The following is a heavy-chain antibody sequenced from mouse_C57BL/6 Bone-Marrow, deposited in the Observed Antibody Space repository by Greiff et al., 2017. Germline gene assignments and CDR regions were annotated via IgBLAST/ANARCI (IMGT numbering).Heavy chain of an antibody. CDR2: INPNNGGT. CDR3: ARSYDGYWNMDY. J-gene: IGHJ4*01. CDR1: GYTFTDYN. Sequence: EVKLQQSGPELVKPGASVKIPCKASGYTFTDYNMDWVKQSHGKSLEWIGDINPNNGGTIYNQKFKGKATLTVDKSSSTAYMELRSLTSEDTAVYYCARSYDGYWNMDYWGQGTSVTVSS. D-gene: IGHD2-3*01. V-gene: IGHV1-18*01.